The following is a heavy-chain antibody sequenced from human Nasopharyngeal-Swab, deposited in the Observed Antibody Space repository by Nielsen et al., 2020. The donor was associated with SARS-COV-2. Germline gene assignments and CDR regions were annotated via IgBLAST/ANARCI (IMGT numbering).Heavy chain of an antibody. J-gene: IGHJ4*02. CDR3: ASDSRY. V-gene: IGHV3-21*01. CDR1: GFPFRDYT. D-gene: IGHD2-2*01. Sequence: GESLKLSCAASGFPFRDYTLNLVRQAPGQGLEWVSSISSSCSYMYYTDSVKGRFTMSRDNAKNSLYLQMNSLRAEDTAVYYCASDSRYWGQGTLVTVPA. CDR2: ISSSCSYM.